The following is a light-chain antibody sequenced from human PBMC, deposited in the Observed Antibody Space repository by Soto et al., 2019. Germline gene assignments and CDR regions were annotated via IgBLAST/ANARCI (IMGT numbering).Light chain of an antibody. J-gene: IGLJ3*02. CDR2: DVS. CDR1: SSDVGGYNY. Sequence: QSALTQPASVSGSPGQSITISCTGTSSDVGGYNYVSWYQQYPAKAPKLLIYDVSSRPSGVSNRFSGSKSGNTASLTISVLQAEDEADYYCSSYTRSSTPWVFGGGTKLTVL. V-gene: IGLV2-14*01. CDR3: SSYTRSSTPWV.